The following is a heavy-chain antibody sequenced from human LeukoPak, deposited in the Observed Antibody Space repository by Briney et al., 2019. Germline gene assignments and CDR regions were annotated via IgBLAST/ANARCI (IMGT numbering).Heavy chain of an antibody. CDR2: IYPGDSDT. V-gene: IGHV5-51*01. CDR1: GYSFTSYW. Sequence: GESLKISCKGSGYSFTSYWIGWVRQMPGEGLEWMGIIYPGDSDTRYSPSFQGQVTISADKSISTAYLQWSSLKASDTAMYYCARLIVGATSHHYFDYWGQGTLVTVSS. CDR3: ARLIVGATSHHYFDY. J-gene: IGHJ4*02. D-gene: IGHD1-26*01.